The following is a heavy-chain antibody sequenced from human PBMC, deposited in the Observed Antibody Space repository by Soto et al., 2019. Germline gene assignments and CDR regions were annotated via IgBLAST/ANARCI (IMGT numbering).Heavy chain of an antibody. V-gene: IGHV3-23*01. CDR1: GFTFSSYA. J-gene: IGHJ6*02. CDR2: ISGSGGST. CDR3: AKTDSSSCLPYYYYGMDV. D-gene: IGHD6-13*01. Sequence: EVQLLESGGGLVQPGGSLRLSCAASGFTFSSYAMSWVRQAPGKGLEWVSAISGSGGSTYYADSVKGRFTISRDNSKNTLYLQMNSLRAEDTAVYYCAKTDSSSCLPYYYYGMDVWGQGTTVTVSS.